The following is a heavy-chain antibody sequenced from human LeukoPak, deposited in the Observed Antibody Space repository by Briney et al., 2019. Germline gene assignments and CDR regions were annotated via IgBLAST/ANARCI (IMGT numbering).Heavy chain of an antibody. J-gene: IGHJ4*02. CDR3: ARESYYYDSSGYHYDRDY. CDR1: GGTFSSYA. CDR2: IIPILGIA. V-gene: IGHV1-69*04. D-gene: IGHD3-22*01. Sequence: ASVKVSCKASGGTFSSYAISWVRQAPGQGLEWMGRIIPILGIANYAQKFQGRVTITADKSTSTAYMELSSLRSEDTAVYYCARESYYYDSSGYHYDRDYWGQGTLVTVSS.